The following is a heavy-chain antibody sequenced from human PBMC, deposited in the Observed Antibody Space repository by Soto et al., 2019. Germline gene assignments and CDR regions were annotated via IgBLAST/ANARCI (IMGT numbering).Heavy chain of an antibody. D-gene: IGHD2-8*02. CDR3: ARDKITGLFDY. V-gene: IGHV4-61*01. CDR1: GGSVSSGSYY. Sequence: SETLSLTCTVSGGSVSSGSYYWSWIRQPPGKGLECIGYIYYSGSTNYNPSLKSRVTISVDTSKNQFSLKLTSVTAADTAVYYCARDKITGLFDYWGQGTLVTVSS. J-gene: IGHJ4*02. CDR2: IYYSGST.